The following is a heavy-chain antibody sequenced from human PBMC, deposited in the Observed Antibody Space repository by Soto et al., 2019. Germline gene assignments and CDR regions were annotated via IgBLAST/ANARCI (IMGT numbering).Heavy chain of an antibody. Sequence: PGGSLRLSCAASGFTFSSYDMSWVRQAPGKGLEWVSYIGSGGGRTYYADSVRGRFTISRDNSKNTVYLQMNSLRVEDTAVYYCANDFWSGPEHFASWGQGTLVTVSS. V-gene: IGHV3-23*01. D-gene: IGHD3-3*01. CDR2: IGSGGGRT. CDR1: GFTFSSYD. CDR3: ANDFWSGPEHFAS. J-gene: IGHJ4*02.